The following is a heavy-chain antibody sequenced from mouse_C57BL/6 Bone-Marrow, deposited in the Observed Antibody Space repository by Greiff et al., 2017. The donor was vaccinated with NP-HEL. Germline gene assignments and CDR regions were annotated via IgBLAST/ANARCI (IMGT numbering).Heavy chain of an antibody. D-gene: IGHD3-3*01. CDR2: IYPGDGDT. V-gene: IGHV1-80*01. J-gene: IGHJ2*01. CDR1: FFAFTISC. Sequence: VPLLESVPVLVPPFPSVTISFTASFFAFTISCLHWFPHFPGTGLAWIGQIYPGDGDTYYNGKCKGNATLTADKASSTAYMQLSSLTSEDSAVYFCARWGWGFDYWGQGTTLTVSS. CDR3: ARWGWGFDY.